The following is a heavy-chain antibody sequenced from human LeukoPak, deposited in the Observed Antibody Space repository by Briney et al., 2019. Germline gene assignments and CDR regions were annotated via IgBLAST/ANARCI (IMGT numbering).Heavy chain of an antibody. D-gene: IGHD3-10*01. CDR3: ARDKILLWFGEGHDAFDI. CDR2: INPNSGGT. J-gene: IGHJ3*02. Sequence: ASVKVSCKASGYTFTGYYMHWVRQAPGQGLEWMGWINPNSGGTNYAQRFQGRVTMTRDTSISTAYMELSRLRSDDTAVYYCARDKILLWFGEGHDAFDIWGQGTMVTVSS. V-gene: IGHV1-2*02. CDR1: GYTFTGYY.